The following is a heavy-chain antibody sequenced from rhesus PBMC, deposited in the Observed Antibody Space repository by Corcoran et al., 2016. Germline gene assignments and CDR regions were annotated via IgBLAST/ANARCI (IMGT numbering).Heavy chain of an antibody. CDR2: ISYTGKTV. V-gene: IGHV3-183*02. CDR3: TRESGYSSGWYTFDY. Sequence: EVQLVESGGGLVQPGGSLRLSCAACGFTCGDYGMPGVRQAPGKGLEWVTSISYTGKTVYYDDSVKGRFTVSRDDAKNSLYLQKSSLKADDTAVDYCTRESGYSSGWYTFDYWGQGVLVTVSS. J-gene: IGHJ4*01. CDR1: GFTCGDYG. D-gene: IGHD6-31*01.